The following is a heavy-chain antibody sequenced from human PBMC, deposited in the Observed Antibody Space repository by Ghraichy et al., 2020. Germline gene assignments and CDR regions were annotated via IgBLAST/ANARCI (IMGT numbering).Heavy chain of an antibody. D-gene: IGHD3-9*01. V-gene: IGHV1-46*01. J-gene: IGHJ6*02. CDR3: ARQYYDILTGQRGEVYYYYYGMDV. Sequence: ASVKVSCKASGYTFTSYYMHWVRQAPGQGLEWRGIINPSGGSTSYAQKFQGRVTMTRDTSTSTVYMELSSLRSEDTAVYYCARQYYDILTGQRGEVYYYYYGMDVWGQGTTVTVSS. CDR1: GYTFTSYY. CDR2: INPSGGST.